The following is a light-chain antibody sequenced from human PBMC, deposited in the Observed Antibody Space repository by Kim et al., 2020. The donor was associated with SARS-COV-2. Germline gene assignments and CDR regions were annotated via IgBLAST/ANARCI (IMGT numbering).Light chain of an antibody. CDR1: HSISIS. CDR3: QHYDVYSGT. V-gene: IGKV1-5*01. Sequence: GDRVTITCRASHSISISLAWYQQKPGKAPNLLIYEASSLQSGVPSRFSGSGSGTEFTLTISSLQPDDFATYYCQHYDVYSGTFGQGTKVDIK. CDR2: EAS. J-gene: IGKJ1*01.